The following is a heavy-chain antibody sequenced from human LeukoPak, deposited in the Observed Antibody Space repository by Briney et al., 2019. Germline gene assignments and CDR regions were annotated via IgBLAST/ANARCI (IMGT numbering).Heavy chain of an antibody. Sequence: GGSLRLSCAASGFTFSSYAMSWVRQAPGKGLEWVSAISGSGGSTYYADSVKGRFTISRDNSKNTLYLQMNSLRAEDTAVYYCAKFDYYDSSGYYNKVLDAFDIWGQGTMVTVSS. CDR1: GFTFSSYA. J-gene: IGHJ3*02. D-gene: IGHD3-22*01. CDR3: AKFDYYDSSGYYNKVLDAFDI. V-gene: IGHV3-23*01. CDR2: ISGSGGST.